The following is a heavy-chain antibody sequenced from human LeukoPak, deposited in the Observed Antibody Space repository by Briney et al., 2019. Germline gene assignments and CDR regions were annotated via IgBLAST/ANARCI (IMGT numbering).Heavy chain of an antibody. Sequence: SETLSLXCGVSGYSISSGYYWGWIRQPPGKGLEWIGSIYQSGRTYYNPSLKSRVTISVDTSKNQFSLKLSSVTAAGTAVYYCARPTPYCSGGSCYFDYWGQGTLVTVSS. CDR1: GYSISSGYY. D-gene: IGHD2-15*01. CDR2: IYQSGRT. CDR3: ARPTPYCSGGSCYFDY. J-gene: IGHJ4*02. V-gene: IGHV4-38-2*01.